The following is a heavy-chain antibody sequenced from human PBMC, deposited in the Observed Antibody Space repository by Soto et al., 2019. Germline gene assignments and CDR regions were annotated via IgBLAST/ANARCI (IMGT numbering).Heavy chain of an antibody. Sequence: QVQLVQSGAEVKKPGSSVKVSCKASGDTFSSYAISWVRQAPGQGLEWMGGIIPIFGTANYAQKFQGRVTITADESTSTAYMELSSLRSEDTAVYYCASYPVRTEKYGMDVWGQGTTVTVSS. CDR1: GDTFSSYA. D-gene: IGHD3-10*01. V-gene: IGHV1-69*12. J-gene: IGHJ6*02. CDR3: ASYPVRTEKYGMDV. CDR2: IIPIFGTA.